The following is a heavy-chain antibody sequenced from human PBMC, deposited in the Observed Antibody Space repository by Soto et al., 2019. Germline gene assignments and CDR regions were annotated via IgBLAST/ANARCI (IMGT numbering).Heavy chain of an antibody. J-gene: IGHJ4*02. V-gene: IGHV3-30*18. CDR1: GFTFSSYG. Sequence: QVQLVESGGGVVQPGRSLRLSCAASGFTFSSYGMHWVRQAPGKGLEWVAVISYDGSNKYYADSVKGRFTISRDNSKNTLYLQMNSLRAEDTAVYYCAKEPTIWFGELPPSFDYGGQGTLVTVSS. D-gene: IGHD3-10*01. CDR3: AKEPTIWFGELPPSFDY. CDR2: ISYDGSNK.